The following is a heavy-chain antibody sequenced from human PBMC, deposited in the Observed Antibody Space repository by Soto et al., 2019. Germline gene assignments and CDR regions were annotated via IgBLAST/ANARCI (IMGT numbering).Heavy chain of an antibody. D-gene: IGHD6-19*01. CDR1: GGSISSSNW. CDR3: ARDLRSSGWLVAFDI. V-gene: IGHV4-4*02. CDR2: IYHSGST. Sequence: SETLSLTCAVSGGSISSSNWWSWVRQPPGKGLEWIGEIYHSGSTNYNPSLKSRVTISVDKSKNQFSLKLSSVTAADTAVYYCARDLRSSGWLVAFDIWGQGTMVTVSS. J-gene: IGHJ3*02.